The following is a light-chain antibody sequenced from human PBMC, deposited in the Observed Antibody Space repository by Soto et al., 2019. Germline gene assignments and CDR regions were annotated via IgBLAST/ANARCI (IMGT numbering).Light chain of an antibody. Sequence: IQMTQSPSSLSASVGDRVTITCRASQSVGRFLNWYQQKPGKAPTVLINVASTLRSGVPSRFSGSGSGTDFNLTINSXQPEDFATYFCQQSFTTPLTFGGGTKVDIK. CDR2: VAS. J-gene: IGKJ4*01. CDR3: QQSFTTPLT. V-gene: IGKV1-39*01. CDR1: QSVGRF.